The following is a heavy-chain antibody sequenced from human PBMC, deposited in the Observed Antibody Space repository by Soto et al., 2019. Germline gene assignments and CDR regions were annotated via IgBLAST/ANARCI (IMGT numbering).Heavy chain of an antibody. CDR1: GFTFSSYG. D-gene: IGHD1-26*01. CDR2: ISYDGSNK. J-gene: IGHJ6*02. V-gene: IGHV3-30*18. Sequence: PGGSLRLSCAASGFTFSSYGMHWVRQAPGKGLEWVALISYDGSNKYHADSVKGRFTISRDNSKNTLYLQMNSLRAEDTAVYKCAKDSRWEPLGYYYYAMDVWGQGTTVTVSS. CDR3: AKDSRWEPLGYYYYAMDV.